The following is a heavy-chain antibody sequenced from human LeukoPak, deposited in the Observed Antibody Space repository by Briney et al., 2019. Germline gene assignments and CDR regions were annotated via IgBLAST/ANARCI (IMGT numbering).Heavy chain of an antibody. V-gene: IGHV3-11*01. D-gene: IGHD3-22*01. CDR3: ARDHTYYYDSSGYT. J-gene: IGHJ5*02. CDR2: ISSSGSTI. Sequence: PGGSLRLSCAASGFTFSSYAMSWIRQAPGKGLEWVSYISSSGSTIYYADSVKGRFTISRDNAKNSLYLRMNSLRAEDTAVYYCARDHTYYYDSSGYTWGQGTLVTVSS. CDR1: GFTFSSYA.